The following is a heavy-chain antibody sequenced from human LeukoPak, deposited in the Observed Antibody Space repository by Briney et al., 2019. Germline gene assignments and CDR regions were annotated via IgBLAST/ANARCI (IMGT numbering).Heavy chain of an antibody. CDR3: ARVGDWNDLVY. Sequence: PSETLSLTCTVSGGSISNYYWSWIRQPPGEGLEWIGYIYYSGSTNYNPSLKSRVTISIDTSKNQFSLNLTSVTAADTAVYYCARVGDWNDLVYWGQGILVTVSS. D-gene: IGHD1-1*01. CDR1: GGSISNYY. J-gene: IGHJ4*02. CDR2: IYYSGST. V-gene: IGHV4-59*08.